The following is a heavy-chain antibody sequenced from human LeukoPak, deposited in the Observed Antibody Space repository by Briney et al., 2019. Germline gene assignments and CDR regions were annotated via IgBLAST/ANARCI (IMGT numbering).Heavy chain of an antibody. Sequence: SETLSLTCTVSGGSISSGGYCWSWIRQHPGKGLEWIGYIYYSGSTNYNPSLKSRVTISVDTSKNQFSLKLSSVTAADTAVYYCARHEGSLEWLLYPGSHYYYGMDVWGQGTTVTVSS. CDR1: GGSISSGGYC. J-gene: IGHJ6*02. CDR2: IYYSGST. CDR3: ARHEGSLEWLLYPGSHYYYGMDV. V-gene: IGHV4-61*08. D-gene: IGHD3-3*01.